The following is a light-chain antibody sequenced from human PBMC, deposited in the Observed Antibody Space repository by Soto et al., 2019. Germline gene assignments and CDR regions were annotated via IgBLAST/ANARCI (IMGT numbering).Light chain of an antibody. J-gene: IGKJ5*01. CDR3: QQCSNWPSIT. V-gene: IGKV3-11*01. Sequence: EIVLTQSPATLSLSPGERASLSCRASQSVTTFLAWYQQKPGQAPRLLMYDASNRATGIPARFSGSGSGTHFTLSISSLDPEDFAVYYCQQCSNWPSITFGQGTRLEIK. CDR1: QSVTTF. CDR2: DAS.